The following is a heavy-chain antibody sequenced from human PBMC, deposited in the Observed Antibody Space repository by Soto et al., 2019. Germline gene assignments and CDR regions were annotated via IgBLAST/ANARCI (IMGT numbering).Heavy chain of an antibody. CDR1: GFTFSSYW. D-gene: IGHD5-18*01. J-gene: IGHJ4*02. V-gene: IGHV3-7*05. CDR2: IKQDGSEK. CDR3: ATGYIHFHY. Sequence: PGGSLRLSCAASGFTFSSYWMSWVRQAPGKGLEWVANIKQDGSEKYYVDSVKGRFTISRDNSKNSLYLQMNSLTAEDTAVYYCATGYIHFHYWGPGTLVTVSS.